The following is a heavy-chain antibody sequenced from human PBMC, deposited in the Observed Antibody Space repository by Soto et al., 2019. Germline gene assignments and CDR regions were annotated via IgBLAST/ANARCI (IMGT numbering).Heavy chain of an antibody. Sequence: EVQLVQSGAEMKKPGESPKISCKGSGYSFTSYWIGWVRQMPGKGLECMGIIYPGDSDTRYSPSFQGQVTISADKSISTAYLQWSSLKASDTAMYYCAGGGVRGVITRTRDYYGMDVWGQGTTVTVSS. CDR2: IYPGDSDT. CDR1: GYSFTSYW. CDR3: AGGGVRGVITRTRDYYGMDV. J-gene: IGHJ6*02. V-gene: IGHV5-51*01. D-gene: IGHD3-10*01.